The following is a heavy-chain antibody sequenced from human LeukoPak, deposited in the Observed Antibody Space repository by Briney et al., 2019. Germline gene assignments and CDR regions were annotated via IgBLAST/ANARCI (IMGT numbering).Heavy chain of an antibody. CDR3: AKSRGWLQLWDY. CDR1: GFTFSSYE. V-gene: IGHV3-48*03. CDR2: ISSSGSTI. Sequence: GGSLRLSCAASGFTFSSYEMNWVRQAPGKGLEWVSYISSSGSTIYYADSVKGRFTISRDNAKNSLYLQMNSLRAEDTAVYYCAKSRGWLQLWDYWGQGTLVTVSS. J-gene: IGHJ4*02. D-gene: IGHD5-24*01.